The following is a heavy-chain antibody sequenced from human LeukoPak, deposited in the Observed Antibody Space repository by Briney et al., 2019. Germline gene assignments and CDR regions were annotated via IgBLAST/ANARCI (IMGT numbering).Heavy chain of an antibody. D-gene: IGHD3-22*01. CDR2: THNSGNT. Sequence: SETLSLTCTVSGDSISTYYWSWSRQPARKGMEWIWRTHNSGNTIYNPSLKSRVTMSVDTSNKQLSLKLSSVTAADTAVYYCARENSGGYLFDYWGQGTLVTVSS. V-gene: IGHV4-4*07. CDR1: GDSISTYY. J-gene: IGHJ4*02. CDR3: ARENSGGYLFDY.